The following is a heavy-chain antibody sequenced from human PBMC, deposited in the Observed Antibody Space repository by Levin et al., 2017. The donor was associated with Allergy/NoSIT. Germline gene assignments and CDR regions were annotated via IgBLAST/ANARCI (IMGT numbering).Heavy chain of an antibody. D-gene: IGHD2-21*01. V-gene: IGHV3-23*01. CDR2: MSGSGYTI. Sequence: SCAASGFTFRNYAMSWVRQAPGKGLEWISIMSGSGYTIYYADSVKGRFTISRDNSKNTVYLQMSSLRAEDTAVYYCVSYRDGPYIPIAYWGQGTLVTVSS. CDR3: VSYRDGPYIPIAY. J-gene: IGHJ4*02. CDR1: GFTFRNYA.